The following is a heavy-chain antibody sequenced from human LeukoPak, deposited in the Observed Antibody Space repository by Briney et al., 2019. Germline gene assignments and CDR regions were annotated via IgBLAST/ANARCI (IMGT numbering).Heavy chain of an antibody. CDR3: ARVVSSAAAGDPFDY. CDR1: GFTFSSYW. J-gene: IGHJ4*02. V-gene: IGHV3-7*01. CDR2: IKEDGSEE. D-gene: IGHD6-13*01. Sequence: GGSLRLSCAASGFTFSSYWMSWVRQAPGKGLEWVANIKEDGSEEYYVDSVEGRFTISRDNAKNSLYLQMNSLRAEDTAVYYCARVVSSAAAGDPFDYWGQGTLVTVSS.